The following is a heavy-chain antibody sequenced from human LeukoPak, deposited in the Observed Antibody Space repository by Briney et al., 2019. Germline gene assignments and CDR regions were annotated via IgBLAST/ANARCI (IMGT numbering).Heavy chain of an antibody. CDR3: ARTALGSYLPYYYMDV. Sequence: SETLSLTCTVSGGSISSSSYYWGWIRQPPGKGLEWIGSIYYSGSTYYNPSLKSRVTISVDTSKNQFSLKLSSVTAADTAVYYCARTALGSYLPYYYMDVWGKGTTVTVSS. CDR2: IYYSGST. CDR1: GGSISSSSYY. J-gene: IGHJ6*03. V-gene: IGHV4-39*07. D-gene: IGHD3-16*02.